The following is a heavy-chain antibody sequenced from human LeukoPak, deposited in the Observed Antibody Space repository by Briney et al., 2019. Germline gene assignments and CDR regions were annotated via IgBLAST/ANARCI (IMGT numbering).Heavy chain of an antibody. V-gene: IGHV3-23*01. Sequence: PGGSLRLSCAASGLTFTSYAMSWVRQAPGKGREWVSVISGSDGSTYYADSVKGRFTISRDNSKNTLYLQMESLRADDTAVYYCAKDSREFDYWGQGTLVTVSP. J-gene: IGHJ4*02. CDR2: ISGSDGST. CDR3: AKDSREFDY. CDR1: GLTFTSYA.